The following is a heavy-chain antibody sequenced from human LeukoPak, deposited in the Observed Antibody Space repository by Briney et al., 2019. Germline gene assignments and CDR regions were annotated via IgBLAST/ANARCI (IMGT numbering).Heavy chain of an antibody. J-gene: IGHJ6*02. D-gene: IGHD2-2*01. Sequence: GGSLRLSCAASGFTFSSYSMNWVRQAPGKGLEWVSSISSSSSYIYYADSVKGRFTISRDNAKNSLYLQMNSLRAEDTAVCYCARAGPDIVVVPADLYYYGMDVWGQGTTVTVSS. CDR3: ARAGPDIVVVPADLYYYGMDV. CDR2: ISSSSSYI. CDR1: GFTFSSYS. V-gene: IGHV3-21*01.